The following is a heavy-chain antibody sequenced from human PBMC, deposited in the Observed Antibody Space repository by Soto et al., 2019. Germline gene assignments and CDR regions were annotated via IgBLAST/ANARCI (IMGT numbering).Heavy chain of an antibody. Sequence: SVKVYCKASGGTFSSYAISWVRQAPGQGLEWMGGIIPIFGTANYAQKFQGRVTITADESTSTAYMELSSLRSEDTAVYYCARNPSPDYSNPLYYYYYYGMDVWGQGTTVTVSS. D-gene: IGHD4-4*01. V-gene: IGHV1-69*01. CDR3: ARNPSPDYSNPLYYYYYYGMDV. CDR2: IIPIFGTA. CDR1: GGTFSSYA. J-gene: IGHJ6*02.